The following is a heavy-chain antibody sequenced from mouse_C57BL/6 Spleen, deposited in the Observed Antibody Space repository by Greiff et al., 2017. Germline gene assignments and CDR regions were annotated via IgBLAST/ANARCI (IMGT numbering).Heavy chain of an antibody. V-gene: IGHV14-1*01. CDR1: GFNIKDYY. D-gene: IGHD1-1*01. CDR2: IDPEDGDT. CDR3: TTGYYGSSLAWFAY. Sequence: EVQLQQSGAELVRPGASVKLSCTASGFNIKDYYMHWVKQRPEQGLEWIGRIDPEDGDTESAPKFQGKATMTADTSSNTAYLQLSSLTSEDTAVYYCTTGYYGSSLAWFAYWGQGTLVTVSA. J-gene: IGHJ3*01.